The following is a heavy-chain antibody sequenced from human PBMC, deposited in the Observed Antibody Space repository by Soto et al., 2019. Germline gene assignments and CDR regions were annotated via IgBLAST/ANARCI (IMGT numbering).Heavy chain of an antibody. CDR3: ARHSNEYRKSLDY. V-gene: IGHV4-59*08. CDR1: GGSISSYY. J-gene: IGHJ4*02. CDR2: IYYSGST. Sequence: PSETLSLTCTVSGGSISSYYWSWIRQPPGKGLEWIGYIYYSGSTYYNPSLKSRVTISVDTSKDQFSLKLSSVTAADTAVYYCARHSNEYRKSLDYWGQGTLVTVSS. D-gene: IGHD1-1*01.